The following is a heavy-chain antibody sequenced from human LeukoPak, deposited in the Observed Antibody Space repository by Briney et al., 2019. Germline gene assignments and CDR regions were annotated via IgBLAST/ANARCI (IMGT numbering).Heavy chain of an antibody. CDR2: ISSSSSYI. J-gene: IGHJ3*02. Sequence: PGGSLRLSCAAAGFTFSTYTLNCVRQAPGQGLEWVSSISSSSSYIYYADSVKGRFTISRDNAKNSLYLQMNSLRAEDTAVYYCARDRYSSSLDAFDIWGQGTMVTVSS. CDR1: GFTFSTYT. V-gene: IGHV3-21*01. CDR3: ARDRYSSSLDAFDI. D-gene: IGHD6-13*01.